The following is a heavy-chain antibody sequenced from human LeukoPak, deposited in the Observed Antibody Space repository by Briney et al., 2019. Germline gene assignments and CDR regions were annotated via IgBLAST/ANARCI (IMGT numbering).Heavy chain of an antibody. V-gene: IGHV3-23*01. CDR1: GFGVHTFA. D-gene: IGHD4-17*01. J-gene: IGHJ4*02. Sequence: PGGSLRLSCAVSGFGVHTFAMSWVRLAPGKGLEWLASITKYDGRLYYADSVKGRFTISRDNSKNTLYLQMNSLRAEDTAVYYCAKDSRDGLHGDYASWGQGTLVTVSS. CDR2: ITKYDGRL. CDR3: AKDSRDGLHGDYAS.